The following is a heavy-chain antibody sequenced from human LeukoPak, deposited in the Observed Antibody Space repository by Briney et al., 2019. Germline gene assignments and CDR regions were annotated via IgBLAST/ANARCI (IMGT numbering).Heavy chain of an antibody. V-gene: IGHV3-21*01. CDR1: GFTFSSYS. CDR2: ISSSSSYI. D-gene: IGHD3-3*01. Sequence: SGGSLRLSCAASGFTFSSYSMNWVRQAPGKGLEWVSSISSSSSYIYYADSVKGRFTISRGNAKNSLYLQMNSLRAEDTAVYYCARRGSYYDFWSGYYPNYYYGMDVWGQGTTVTVSS. J-gene: IGHJ6*02. CDR3: ARRGSYYDFWSGYYPNYYYGMDV.